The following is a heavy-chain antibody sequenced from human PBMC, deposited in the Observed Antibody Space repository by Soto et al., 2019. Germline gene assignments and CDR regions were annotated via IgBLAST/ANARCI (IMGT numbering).Heavy chain of an antibody. V-gene: IGHV4-34*01. J-gene: IGHJ1*01. D-gene: IGHD6-13*01. CDR1: GGSFSGYY. CDR3: AGVSSSWFKYFQH. CDR2: INHSGST. Sequence: QVQLQQWGAGLLKPSETLSLTCAVYGGSFSGYYWSWIRQPPGKGLEWIGEINHSGSTNYNPSLKSRVHQSVDTSQNQLSPELSFVNRWVTAVYLCAGVSSSWFKYFQHWGQGTLVTVSS.